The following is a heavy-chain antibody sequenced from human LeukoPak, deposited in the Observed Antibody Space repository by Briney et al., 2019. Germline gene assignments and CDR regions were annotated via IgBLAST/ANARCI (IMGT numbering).Heavy chain of an antibody. Sequence: GRSLRLSCAAFGFSFRNYAMPWVRQAPGKGLEWVAVIAHDETHIYYADSVRGRFTISRDNSRNNLDLQMNSLRVEDTAVYYCARDPIVAAPDYFGHWGQGTQVIVSS. CDR1: GFSFRNYA. D-gene: IGHD1-26*01. J-gene: IGHJ4*02. CDR3: ARDPIVAAPDYFGH. CDR2: IAHDETHI. V-gene: IGHV3-30-3*01.